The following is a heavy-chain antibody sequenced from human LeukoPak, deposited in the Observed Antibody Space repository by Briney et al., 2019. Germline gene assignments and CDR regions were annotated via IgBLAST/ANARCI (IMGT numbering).Heavy chain of an antibody. V-gene: IGHV4-30-2*01. Sequence: SQTLSLTCTVSGGSISSGGYYWSWIRQPPGKGLEWIGYIYHSGSTYYNPSLKSRVTISVDRSKNQFSLKLSSVTAADTAVYYCARDSRSSSWYAPAVFDYWGQGTLVTVSS. CDR1: GGSISSGGYY. J-gene: IGHJ4*02. D-gene: IGHD6-13*01. CDR2: IYHSGST. CDR3: ARDSRSSSWYAPAVFDY.